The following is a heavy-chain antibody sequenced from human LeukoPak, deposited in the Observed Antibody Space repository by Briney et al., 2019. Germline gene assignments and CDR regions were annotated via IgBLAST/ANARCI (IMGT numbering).Heavy chain of an antibody. Sequence: GRSLRLSCAASGFTFSSYAMHWVRQAPGKGLEWVAVISYDGSNKYYADSVKGRFTISRDNSKNTLYLQMNSLRAEDTAVYYCARAKSPPYSSGYYTALDYWGQGTLVTVSS. D-gene: IGHD3-22*01. CDR3: ARAKSPPYSSGYYTALDY. CDR1: GFTFSSYA. J-gene: IGHJ4*02. CDR2: ISYDGSNK. V-gene: IGHV3-30-3*01.